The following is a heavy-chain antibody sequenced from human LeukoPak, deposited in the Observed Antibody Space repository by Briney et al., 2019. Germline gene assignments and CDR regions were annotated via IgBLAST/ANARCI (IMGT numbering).Heavy chain of an antibody. D-gene: IGHD6-13*01. V-gene: IGHV1-69*13. J-gene: IGHJ1*01. CDR2: IIPIFGTA. CDR1: GGTFSSYA. CDR3: ARIAAAGVEYFQH. Sequence: ASVRVSCKASGGTFSSYAISWVRQAPGQGLEWMGGIIPIFGTANYAQKFQGRVTITADESTSTAYMELSSLRSEDTAVYYCARIAAAGVEYFQHWGQGTLVTVSS.